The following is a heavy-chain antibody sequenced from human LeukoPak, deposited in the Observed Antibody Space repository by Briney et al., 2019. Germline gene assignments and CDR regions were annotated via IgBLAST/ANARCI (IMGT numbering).Heavy chain of an antibody. CDR2: ISGGAGNT. D-gene: IGHD6-19*01. Sequence: GGSLRLSCAASEFTFSIYAMSWVRQAPGKGLERVSAISGGAGNTYYADSVKGRFTISRDNSKNTLYLQMNSLRAEDTAVYYCATKGAGTARYFDYWGQGTLVTVSS. CDR1: EFTFSIYA. V-gene: IGHV3-23*01. CDR3: ATKGAGTARYFDY. J-gene: IGHJ4*02.